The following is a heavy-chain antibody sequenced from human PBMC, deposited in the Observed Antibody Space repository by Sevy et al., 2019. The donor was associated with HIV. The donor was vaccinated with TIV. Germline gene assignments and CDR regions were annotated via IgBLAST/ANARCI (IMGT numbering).Heavy chain of an antibody. CDR3: ARAVRWFRDHDY. Sequence: SETLSLTCAVYSGSFSGYYWSWIRQPPGKGLEWIGEINHSGSTNYNPSLKSRVTISVDTSKNQFSLKLSSVTAADTAVYYCARAVRWFRDHDYWGQGTLVTVSS. D-gene: IGHD3-10*01. V-gene: IGHV4-34*01. CDR2: INHSGST. J-gene: IGHJ4*02. CDR1: SGSFSGYY.